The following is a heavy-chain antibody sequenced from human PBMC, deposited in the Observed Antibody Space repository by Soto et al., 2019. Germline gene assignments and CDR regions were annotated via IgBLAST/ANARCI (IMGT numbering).Heavy chain of an antibody. CDR2: ISSDGKNT. J-gene: IGHJ6*02. CDR3: ARVHCTTELCSGLYFYYALDV. Sequence: QVQLVESGGGEVQPGRSLRLSCAASGFTFSDYAMHWVRQPPGKGLEWVAIISSDGKNTYYGDSVKGRFTISRDDSTSTLSLQMNGLRPEDTAVYFCARVHCTTELCSGLYFYYALDVWGQGTTVTVSS. V-gene: IGHV3-30*01. CDR1: GFTFSDYA. D-gene: IGHD2-21*01.